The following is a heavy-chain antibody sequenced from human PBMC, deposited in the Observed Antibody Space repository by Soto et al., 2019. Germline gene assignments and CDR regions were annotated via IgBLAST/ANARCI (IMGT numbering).Heavy chain of an antibody. CDR2: INSDGSST. V-gene: IGHV3-74*01. J-gene: IGHJ6*02. CDR3: AREYSSSFRAYYYYYGMDV. Sequence: LRLSCAASGFIFISYWMHWVRQAPGKGLVWVSRINSDGSSTTYADSVKGRFTISRDNAKNTLYLQMNSLRAEDTAVYYCAREYSSSFRAYYYYYGMDVWGQGTTVTVSS. D-gene: IGHD6-6*01. CDR1: GFIFISYW.